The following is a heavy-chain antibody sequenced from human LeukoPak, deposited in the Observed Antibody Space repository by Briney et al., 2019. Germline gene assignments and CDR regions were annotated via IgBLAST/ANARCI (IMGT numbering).Heavy chain of an antibody. Sequence: GGGLRLSCTASGFSLCKGWVRWGRPAPRQGGGGGGPIKTKTDGGTTEYVAPVRGRFTISRDDSGDTLYLQMNSLKIEDTAVYYCTTVDYGDLTPAASSDYWGQGTLVTVSS. CDR2: IKTKTDGGTT. CDR3: TTVDYGDLTPAASSDY. CDR1: GFSLCKGW. J-gene: IGHJ4*02. V-gene: IGHV3-15*01. D-gene: IGHD4-17*01.